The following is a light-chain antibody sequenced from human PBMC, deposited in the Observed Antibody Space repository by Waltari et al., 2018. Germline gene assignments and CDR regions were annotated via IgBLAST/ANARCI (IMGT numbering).Light chain of an antibody. V-gene: IGKV1-9*01. CDR2: AAS. J-gene: IGKJ2*01. CDR1: QGISSY. CDR3: QQQRA. Sequence: DIQLTQSPSFLSASVGDRVTITCRASQGISSYLAWYQQKPGKAPKLLSYAASTLQSGVPSRFSGSGSGTEFTLTISSLQPEDFATYYCQQQRAFGQGTKLEIK.